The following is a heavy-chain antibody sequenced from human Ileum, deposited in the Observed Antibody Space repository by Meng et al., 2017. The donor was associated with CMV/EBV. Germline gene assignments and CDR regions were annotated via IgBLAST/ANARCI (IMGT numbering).Heavy chain of an antibody. CDR3: ARLRYYGMDV. D-gene: IGHD3-16*01. CDR2: ISSSSSTI. V-gene: IGHV3-48*04. Sequence: GESLKISCAASEFTFSTYTMNWVRQAPGKGLEWVSYISSSSSTISYADSMKGRFTVSRDNAKNSLYLQMNSLRAEDTAVYYCARLRYYGMDVWGQGTTVTVSS. J-gene: IGHJ6*02. CDR1: EFTFSTYT.